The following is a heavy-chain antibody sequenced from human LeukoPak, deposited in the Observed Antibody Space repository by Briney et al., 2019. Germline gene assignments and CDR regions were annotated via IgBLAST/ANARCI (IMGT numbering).Heavy chain of an antibody. V-gene: IGHV3-23*03. D-gene: IGHD2-21*02. Sequence: GGSLRLSCAASGFTFSTFAISWVRQAPGKGLEWVSVIYSGGSTYYADSVKGRFTISRDNAKNSLYLQMNSLRAEDTAVYYCARALAYCGGDCYSGLYFQHWGQGTLVTVSS. CDR1: GFTFSTFA. CDR3: ARALAYCGGDCYSGLYFQH. J-gene: IGHJ1*01. CDR2: IYSGGST.